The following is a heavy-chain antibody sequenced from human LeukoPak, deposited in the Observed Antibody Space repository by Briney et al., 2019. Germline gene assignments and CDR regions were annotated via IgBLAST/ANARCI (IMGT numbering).Heavy chain of an antibody. CDR3: TTEATVTTSPPFQH. CDR2: IKSKTDGGTT. V-gene: IGHV3-15*01. CDR1: GFTFSNAW. Sequence: GGSLRFSCAASGFTFSNAWMSWVRQAPGKGLEWVGRIKSKTDGGTTDYAAPVKGRFTISRDDSKNTLYLQMNSLKTEDTAVYYCTTEATVTTSPPFQHWGQGTLVTVSS. D-gene: IGHD4-17*01. J-gene: IGHJ1*01.